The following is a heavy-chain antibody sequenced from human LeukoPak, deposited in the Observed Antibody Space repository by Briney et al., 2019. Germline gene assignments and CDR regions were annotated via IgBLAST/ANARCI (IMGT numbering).Heavy chain of an antibody. CDR3: EKDGYHRGYSGYDFDY. CDR2: ISSSADNT. D-gene: IGHD5-12*01. J-gene: IGHJ4*02. V-gene: IGHV3-23*01. CDR1: GFTFSNYA. Sequence: GGSLRLSCAASGFTFSNYAMSWVRQAPGKGLEWVSAISSSADNTYYADSVKGRFTISRDNSKNTLYLQMNSLRAEDTAVYYCEKDGYHRGYSGYDFDYWGQGTLVTVSS.